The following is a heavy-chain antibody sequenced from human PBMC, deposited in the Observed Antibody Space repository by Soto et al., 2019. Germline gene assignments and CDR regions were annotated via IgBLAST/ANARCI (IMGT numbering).Heavy chain of an antibody. V-gene: IGHV4-59*08. D-gene: IGHD3-9*01. CDR2: IYYSGST. Sequence: PSETLSLTCTVSGGSISSYYWSWIRQPPGKGLEWIGYIYYSGSTNYNPPLKSRVTISVDTSKNQFSLNLSSVTAADTAVYYCASQTHNYDILTGYYIEGGAFDIWGQGTMVTVSS. CDR1: GGSISSYY. CDR3: ASQTHNYDILTGYYIEGGAFDI. J-gene: IGHJ3*02.